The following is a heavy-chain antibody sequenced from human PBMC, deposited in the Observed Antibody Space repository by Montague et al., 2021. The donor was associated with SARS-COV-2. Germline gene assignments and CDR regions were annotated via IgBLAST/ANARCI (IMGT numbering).Heavy chain of an antibody. CDR3: ALGADDYYYAMDV. CDR2: VYYSGST. CDR1: SGSISTYY. J-gene: IGHJ6*02. Sequence: SETLSLTCTVSSGSISTYYWSWIRQPPGKGLEWMGYVYYSGSTNYNPSLKSRVTISVDTSKNQFSLKLRSVTAADTAVYYCALGADDYYYAMDVWGQGTTVTVSS. V-gene: IGHV4-59*01. D-gene: IGHD3-16*01.